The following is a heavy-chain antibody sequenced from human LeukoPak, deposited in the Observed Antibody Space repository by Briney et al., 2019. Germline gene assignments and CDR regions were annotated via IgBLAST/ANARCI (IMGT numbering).Heavy chain of an antibody. CDR2: ITDSVSGGST. V-gene: IGHV3-23*01. Sequence: GGSLRLSCAASGFTFSSYAMTWVRQAPGKGLEWVSTITDSVSGGSTYYADSVKGRFTISRDNSKNTLYLQMSSLRAGDTAVYFCAKDRTGYSYGYFLSPWGQGTLVTVSS. CDR1: GFTFSSYA. CDR3: AKDRTGYSYGYFLSP. D-gene: IGHD5-18*01. J-gene: IGHJ5*02.